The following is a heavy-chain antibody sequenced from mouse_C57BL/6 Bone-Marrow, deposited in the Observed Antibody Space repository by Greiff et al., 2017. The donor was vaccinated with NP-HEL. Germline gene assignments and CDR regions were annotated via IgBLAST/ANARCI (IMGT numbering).Heavy chain of an antibody. CDR3: ARCGDYYGSSYWYFDV. D-gene: IGHD1-1*01. Sequence: EVKLMESGPELVKPGASVKISCKASGYSFTDYNMNWVKQSNGKSLEWIGVINPNYGTTSYNQKFKGKATLTVDQSSSTAYMQLNSLTSEDSAVYYCARCGDYYGSSYWYFDVWGTGTTVTVSS. V-gene: IGHV1-39*01. CDR2: INPNYGTT. J-gene: IGHJ1*03. CDR1: GYSFTDYN.